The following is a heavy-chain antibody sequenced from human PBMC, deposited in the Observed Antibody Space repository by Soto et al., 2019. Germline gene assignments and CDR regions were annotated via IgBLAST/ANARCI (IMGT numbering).Heavy chain of an antibody. J-gene: IGHJ6*02. V-gene: IGHV3-21*01. D-gene: IGHD3-3*01. Sequence: GGSLRLSCAASGFTFSSYSMNWVRQAPGKGLGWVSSIGSSSSYIYYADSVKGRFTISRDNAKNSLYLQMNSLRAEDTAVYYCARVVVHYDFWSGISSNYYYGMDVWGQGTTVTVSS. CDR2: IGSSSSYI. CDR1: GFTFSSYS. CDR3: ARVVVHYDFWSGISSNYYYGMDV.